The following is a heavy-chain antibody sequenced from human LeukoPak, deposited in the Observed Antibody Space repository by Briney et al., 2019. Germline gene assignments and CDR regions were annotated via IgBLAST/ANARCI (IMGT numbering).Heavy chain of an antibody. V-gene: IGHV1-18*01. CDR3: ATAVGGYDFSDHQPSNWFDP. CDR1: GYTFTSYG. Sequence: ASVKVSCKASGYTFTSYGISWVRQAPGQGLEWMGWISAYNGNTNYAQKLQGRVTMTTDTSTSTAYMELRSLRSDDTAVYYCATAVGGYDFSDHQPSNWFDPWGQGTLVTVSS. J-gene: IGHJ5*02. CDR2: ISAYNGNT. D-gene: IGHD3-3*01.